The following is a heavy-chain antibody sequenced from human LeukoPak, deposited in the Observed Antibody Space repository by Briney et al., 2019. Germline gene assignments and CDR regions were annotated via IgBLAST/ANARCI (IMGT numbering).Heavy chain of an antibody. V-gene: IGHV3-53*01. CDR1: GFTVSSNY. D-gene: IGHD1-26*01. Sequence: GGSLRLSCAASGFTVSSNYMSWVRQAPGKGLEWVSVTYSGGSTYYADSVKGRFTISRDNSKNTLYLQMNSLRAEDTAVYYCSGSYSDRVDYWGQGTLVTVSS. J-gene: IGHJ4*02. CDR3: SGSYSDRVDY. CDR2: TYSGGST.